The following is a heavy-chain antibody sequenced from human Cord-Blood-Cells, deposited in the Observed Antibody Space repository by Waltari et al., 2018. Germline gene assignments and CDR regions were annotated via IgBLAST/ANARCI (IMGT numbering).Heavy chain of an antibody. D-gene: IGHD4-4*01. CDR2: ISGSGGST. V-gene: IGHV3-23*01. Sequence: EVQLLESGGGLVQPGGSLRLSCAASGFTFSSYAMSRVRPAPGKGLEWVSAISGSGGSTYYADSVKGRFTISRDNSKNTLYLQMNSLRAEDTAVYYCAKAYDYSNYFFDYWGQGTLVTVSS. CDR3: AKAYDYSNYFFDY. CDR1: GFTFSSYA. J-gene: IGHJ4*02.